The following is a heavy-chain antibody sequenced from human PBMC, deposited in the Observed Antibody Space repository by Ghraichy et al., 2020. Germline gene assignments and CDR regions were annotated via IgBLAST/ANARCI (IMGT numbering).Heavy chain of an antibody. D-gene: IGHD6-13*01. J-gene: IGHJ6*03. CDR3: AKDLYSADMYMYV. Sequence: GGSLRLSCAASGFSFLNYAINWVRQPPDKGLEWVSTIDSRGGNTHYPAPVKGRFTISRDISKSTLFLQMTHLRPEDTAIYYCAKDLYSADMYMYVWGTGTPGTVSS. V-gene: IGHV3-23*01. CDR2: IDSRGGNT. CDR1: GFSFLNYA.